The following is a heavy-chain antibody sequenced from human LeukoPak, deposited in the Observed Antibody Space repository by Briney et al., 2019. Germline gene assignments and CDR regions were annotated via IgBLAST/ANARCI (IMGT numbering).Heavy chain of an antibody. D-gene: IGHD3-10*01. J-gene: IGHJ3*02. V-gene: IGHV3-23*01. Sequence: PGGSLRPSCTASGFTFSSYAMNWVRQAPGKGLEWVSGIGAGGTFTYYADSVKGRFTISRDNSKNTLYLQMNSLRAEDTAVYYCARDALGARGIGGGFDIWGQGTMVTVSS. CDR3: ARDALGARGIGGGFDI. CDR2: IGAGGTFT. CDR1: GFTFSSYA.